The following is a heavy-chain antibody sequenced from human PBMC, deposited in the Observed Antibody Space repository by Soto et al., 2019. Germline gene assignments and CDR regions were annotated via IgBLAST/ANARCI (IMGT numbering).Heavy chain of an antibody. V-gene: IGHV4-59*01. D-gene: IGHD3-10*01. CDR2: IYYSGST. CDR3: ARAPRGNYGYPSYFDY. CDR1: GASIINYY. Sequence: SETLSLTCTVSGASIINYYWAWIRQPPGNGLDCIGYIYYSGSTNYNPSLKSRVTLSVDTSKNQFSLKLSSVTAADTAVYYCARAPRGNYGYPSYFDYWGQGTLVTVSS. J-gene: IGHJ4*02.